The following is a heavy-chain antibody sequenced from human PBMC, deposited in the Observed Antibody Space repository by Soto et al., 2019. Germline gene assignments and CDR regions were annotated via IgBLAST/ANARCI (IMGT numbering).Heavy chain of an antibody. J-gene: IGHJ4*02. D-gene: IGHD4-17*01. CDR2: IYSGGST. CDR3: ARITFGDYVGFFGY. V-gene: IGHV3-66*01. Sequence: GGSLRLSCAASGFTVSGNYMSWVRQVPGKGLEWVSVIYSGGSTYYADSVKGRFTISRDNSKNTLYLQMNSLRAEDTAVYYCARITFGDYVGFFGYWGQGTLVTVSS. CDR1: GFTVSGNY.